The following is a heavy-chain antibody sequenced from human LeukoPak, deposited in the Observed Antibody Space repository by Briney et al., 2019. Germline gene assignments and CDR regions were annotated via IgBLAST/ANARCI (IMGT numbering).Heavy chain of an antibody. V-gene: IGHV4-34*01. CDR2: INHSGCT. D-gene: IGHD6-13*01. J-gene: IGHJ4*02. CDR1: GGSFSGYY. CDR3: AREEKIAAAGMCYFDY. Sequence: PSETLSLTCAVYGGSFSGYYWSWIRQPPGKGLEWIGEINHSGCTNYNPSLKSRVTISVDTSKNQFSLKLSSVTAADTAVYYCAREEKIAAAGMCYFDYWGQGTLVTVSS.